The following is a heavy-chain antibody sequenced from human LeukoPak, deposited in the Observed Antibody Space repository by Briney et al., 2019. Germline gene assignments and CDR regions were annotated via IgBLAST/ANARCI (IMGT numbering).Heavy chain of an antibody. Sequence: GGSLRLSCAASGFTFRSYSMNWVRQAPGKGLEWVSYISSSSSTIYYADSVKGRFTISRDNAKNSLYLQMNSLRAEDTAVYYCARVRAEQQLVLGYYMDVWGKGTTVTVSS. V-gene: IGHV3-48*01. CDR1: GFTFRSYS. CDR3: ARVRAEQQLVLGYYMDV. D-gene: IGHD6-13*01. CDR2: ISSSSSTI. J-gene: IGHJ6*03.